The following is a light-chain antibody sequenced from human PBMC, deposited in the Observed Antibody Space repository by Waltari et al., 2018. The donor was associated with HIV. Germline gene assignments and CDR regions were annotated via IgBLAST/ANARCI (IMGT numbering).Light chain of an antibody. CDR2: VNSDGSH. CDR1: SGHISNA. CDR3: QTWGTGFWV. Sequence: QLVLTQSPSASASLGASVKVTCTPTSGHISNAIVWHQQQPEKGPRYLMKVNSDGSHSKGDGIPDRFSGSSSGAERYLTISSLQSEDEADYYCQTWGTGFWVFGGGTKLTVL. V-gene: IGLV4-69*01. J-gene: IGLJ3*02.